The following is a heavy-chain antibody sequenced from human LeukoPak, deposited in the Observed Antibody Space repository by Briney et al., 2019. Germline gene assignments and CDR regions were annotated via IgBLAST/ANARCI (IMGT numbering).Heavy chain of an antibody. CDR1: GFTLTYA. J-gene: IGHJ3*01. CDR2: VSNDGSNQ. CDR3: ARGPDPVVRGPRRAFDL. V-gene: IGHV3-30-3*01. Sequence: GGSLRLSCAASGFTLTYAMHWVRQAPGKGLEWVSVVSNDGSNQDYTDSVKGRFIISRDDSKSTVYLQMNSLRVDDTAMYYCARGPDPVVRGPRRAFDLWGQGTMVTVSS. D-gene: IGHD3-10*01.